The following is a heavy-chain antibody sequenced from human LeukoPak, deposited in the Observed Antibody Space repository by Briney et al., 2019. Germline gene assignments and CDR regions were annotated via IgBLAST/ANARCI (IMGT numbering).Heavy chain of an antibody. D-gene: IGHD6-19*01. V-gene: IGHV4-4*07. CDR3: ARVRQWLPDY. CDR1: GGSISNYY. Sequence: SETLSLTCTVSGGSISNYYWSWIRQPAGKGLEWIGRIYSSGSTDYNPSLRSRVTMSVDTSKNHFSLKLSSVTAADTAVYYCARVRQWLPDYWGQGTLVTVSS. CDR2: IYSSGST. J-gene: IGHJ4*02.